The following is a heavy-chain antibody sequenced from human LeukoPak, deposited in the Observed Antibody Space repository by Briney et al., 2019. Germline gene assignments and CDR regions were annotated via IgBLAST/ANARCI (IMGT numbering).Heavy chain of an antibody. CDR3: AREEVYCSSTSCYFP. D-gene: IGHD2-2*01. J-gene: IGHJ5*02. CDR2: IIPIFGTA. CDR1: GGTFRSYA. V-gene: IGHV1-69*13. Sequence: SVKVSYKASGGTFRSYAIRWVRQAPGQRLEWIGGIIPIFGTANYAQKFQGRVTITADESTSTAYMELSSLRSEDTAVYYCAREEVYCSSTSCYFPWGQGTLVTVSS.